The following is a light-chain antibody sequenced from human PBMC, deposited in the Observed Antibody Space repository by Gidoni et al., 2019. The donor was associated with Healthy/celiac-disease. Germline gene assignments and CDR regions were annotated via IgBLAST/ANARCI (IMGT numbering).Light chain of an antibody. CDR3: QHIYSTPPELT. V-gene: IGKV1-39*01. Sequence: DIQMTQSPSSLSASGGDRVTIPCRASQSISSYVNWYQQKPWKAPQLLIYAASSLQRGVPSRFSVSGSVSDFTLTLRSLQPADFATSSCQHIYSTPPELTFGGGTKVEIK. CDR1: QSISSY. CDR2: AAS. J-gene: IGKJ4*01.